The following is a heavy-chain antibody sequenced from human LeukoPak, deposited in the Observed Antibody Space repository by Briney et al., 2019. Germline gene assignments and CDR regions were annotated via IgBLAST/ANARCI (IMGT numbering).Heavy chain of an antibody. Sequence: PSETLSLTCTVSGGSISSYYWSWIRQPPGKGLEWIGYIYYSGSTNYNPSLKSRVTTSVDTSKNQFSLKLSSVTAADTAVYYCARTEGYYYMDVWGKGTTVTISS. CDR3: ARTEGYYYMDV. CDR1: GGSISSYY. J-gene: IGHJ6*03. CDR2: IYYSGST. V-gene: IGHV4-59*01.